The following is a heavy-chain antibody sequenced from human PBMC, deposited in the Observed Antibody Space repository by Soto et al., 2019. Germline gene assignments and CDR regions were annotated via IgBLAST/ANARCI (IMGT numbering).Heavy chain of an antibody. D-gene: IGHD5-12*01. Sequence: QVQLQESGPGLVKPSETLSLTCTVSGGSISDYYWSWIRQPAGKGLEWIGRIYTSGSTDYNPSLKSRVSISIDPSKSQFSLKVTSMTAADTAVYYCARERREKIHDGYDIDYWGQGTLVTVSS. V-gene: IGHV4-4*07. J-gene: IGHJ4*02. CDR1: GGSISDYY. CDR3: ARERREKIHDGYDIDY. CDR2: IYTSGST.